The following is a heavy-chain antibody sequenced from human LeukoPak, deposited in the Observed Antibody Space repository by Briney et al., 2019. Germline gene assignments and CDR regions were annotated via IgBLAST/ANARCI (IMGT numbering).Heavy chain of an antibody. CDR2: IIPIFGTA. CDR1: GGTFSSYA. CDR3: ARESRPTSFDWLLPNFDY. Sequence: SAKVSCKASGGTFSSYAISWVRQAPGQGLEWMGGIIPIFGTANYAQKFQGRVTITTDESTSTAYMELSSLRSEDTAVYYCARESRPTSFDWLLPNFDYWGQGTLVTVSS. J-gene: IGHJ4*02. D-gene: IGHD3-9*01. V-gene: IGHV1-69*05.